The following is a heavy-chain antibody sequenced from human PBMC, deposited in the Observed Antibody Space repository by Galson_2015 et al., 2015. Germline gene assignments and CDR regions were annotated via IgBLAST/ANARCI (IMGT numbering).Heavy chain of an antibody. CDR3: ARVKRGGSSWYARWFDP. V-gene: IGHV3-48*02. CDR2: ISSSSSTI. Sequence: SLRLSCAASGFTFSSYRMNWVRQAPGKGLEWVSYISSSSSTIYYADSVKGRFTISRDNAKNSLYLQMNSLRDEDTAVYYCARVKRGGSSWYARWFDPWGQGTLVTVSS. J-gene: IGHJ5*02. CDR1: GFTFSSYR. D-gene: IGHD6-13*01.